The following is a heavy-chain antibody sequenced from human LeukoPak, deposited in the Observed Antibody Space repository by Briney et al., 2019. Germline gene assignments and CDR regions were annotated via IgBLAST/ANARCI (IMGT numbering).Heavy chain of an antibody. CDR1: GGSTSSGGYS. CDR3: ARESVERTDWGYSNSNWFDP. Sequence: TSETLSLTCAVSGGSTSSGGYSWSWIRQPPGKGLEWIGYIYHSGSTYYNPSLKSRVTISVDRSKNQFSLKLSSVTAADTAVYYCARESVERTDWGYSNSNWFDPWGQGTLVTVSS. J-gene: IGHJ5*02. CDR2: IYHSGST. D-gene: IGHD4-11*01. V-gene: IGHV4-30-2*01.